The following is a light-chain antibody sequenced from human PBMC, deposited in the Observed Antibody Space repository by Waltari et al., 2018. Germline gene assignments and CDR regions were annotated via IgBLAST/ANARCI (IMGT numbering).Light chain of an antibody. J-gene: IGLJ3*02. Sequence: QSALTQPRSVSGSPGPSVTISCTGTSSDVGGYNYVSWYQQDPGKAPKLMIYDINKRPSGVPDRFSGSKSGNTASLTISGVQAEDEADYYCCSYVGPNTFWVFGGGTKLTVL. CDR3: CSYVGPNTFWV. CDR2: DIN. V-gene: IGLV2-11*01. CDR1: SSDVGGYNY.